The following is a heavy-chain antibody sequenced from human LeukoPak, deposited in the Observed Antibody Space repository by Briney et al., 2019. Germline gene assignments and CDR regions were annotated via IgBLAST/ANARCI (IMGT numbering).Heavy chain of an antibody. CDR3: ARELERLGWFDP. J-gene: IGHJ5*02. CDR1: GGTFSSYT. V-gene: IGHV1-69*04. D-gene: IGHD1-1*01. Sequence: AASVRVSCKASGGTFSSYTLSWVREAPGQGLEWMGRLIPILGIANYAQTFQGRVTITADKSTSTAYMELSSLRSEDTAVYYCARELERLGWFDPWGQGTLVTVSS. CDR2: LIPILGIA.